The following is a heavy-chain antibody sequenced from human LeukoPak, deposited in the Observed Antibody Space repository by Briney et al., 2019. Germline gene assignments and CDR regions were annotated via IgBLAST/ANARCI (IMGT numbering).Heavy chain of an antibody. Sequence: GGSLRLSCAVSGFTFTDTYMTWIRQAPGKGLESLSYISPSGTDISYADSVKGRFTISRDNAKNSLYLQMNSLRAEDTAVYYCARDTLVYADSPDAFDIWGQGTMVTVSS. CDR1: GFTFTDTY. D-gene: IGHD4-17*01. CDR3: ARDTLVYADSPDAFDI. V-gene: IGHV3-11*04. CDR2: ISPSGTDI. J-gene: IGHJ3*02.